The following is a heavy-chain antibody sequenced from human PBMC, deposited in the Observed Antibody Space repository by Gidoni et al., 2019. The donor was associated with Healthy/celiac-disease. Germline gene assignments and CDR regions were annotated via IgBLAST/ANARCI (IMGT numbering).Heavy chain of an antibody. J-gene: IGHJ6*02. CDR2: IWYDGSNK. V-gene: IGHV3-33*01. Sequence: QVQLVESGGGVVQPGRSLRLSCAASGFTFSSYGMHWVRQAPGKGLEWVAGIWYDGSNKYYADSVKGLFTISRDNSKNTLYLQMNSLRAEDTAVYYCARERSIAARFVSDYYYGMDVWGQGTTVTVSS. CDR1: GFTFSSYG. CDR3: ARERSIAARFVSDYYYGMDV. D-gene: IGHD6-6*01.